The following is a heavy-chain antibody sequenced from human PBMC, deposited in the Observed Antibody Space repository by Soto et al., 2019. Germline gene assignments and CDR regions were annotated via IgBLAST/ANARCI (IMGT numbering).Heavy chain of an antibody. V-gene: IGHV5-51*01. D-gene: IGHD6-19*01. CDR2: IYPGDSDV. CDR1: GYTFTSFW. CDR3: ARRGEWGGGPGWRDVAFDI. Sequence: GESLKISCQGSGYTFTSFWIGWVRQMPGKGLEWMGIIYPGDSDVVYSPSFQGQVTLSADKSITTAYLQWSSLKASDTAMYYCARRGEWGGGPGWRDVAFDIWGQGTIVTVSS. J-gene: IGHJ3*02.